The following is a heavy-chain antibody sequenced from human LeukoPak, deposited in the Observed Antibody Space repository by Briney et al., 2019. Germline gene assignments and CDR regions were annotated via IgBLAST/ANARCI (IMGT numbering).Heavy chain of an antibody. V-gene: IGHV4-59*01. CDR3: ARGQWLYYFDY. D-gene: IGHD6-19*01. J-gene: IGHJ4*02. CDR1: GGSISSYY. Sequence: SETLSLTCTVSGGSISSYYWSWIRQPPGKGLEWIGYIYYSGSTNYNPSLKSRVTMSVDTSKNQFSLKLSSVTAADTAVYYCARGQWLYYFDYWGQGTLVTVSS. CDR2: IYYSGST.